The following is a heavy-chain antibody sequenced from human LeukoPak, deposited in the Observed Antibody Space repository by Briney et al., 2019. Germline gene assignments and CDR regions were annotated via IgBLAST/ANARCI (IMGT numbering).Heavy chain of an antibody. J-gene: IGHJ3*02. Sequence: KPSEALSLTCTVSGGSISSSTYYWGWIRQPPGKGLEWIGSIYYSGSTYYNPSLKSRVTIFVDTSKNQFSLKLTSVTAADTAVYYCARRTTVRAFDIWGQGTMVTVSS. CDR2: IYYSGST. D-gene: IGHD4-17*01. CDR1: GGSISSSTYY. V-gene: IGHV4-39*01. CDR3: ARRTTVRAFDI.